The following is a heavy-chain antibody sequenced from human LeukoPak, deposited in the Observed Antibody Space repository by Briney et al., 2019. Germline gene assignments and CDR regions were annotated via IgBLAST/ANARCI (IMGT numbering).Heavy chain of an antibody. CDR2: IYPGDSDT. J-gene: IGHJ4*02. CDR3: ARRISYYDSSGSGHIDY. D-gene: IGHD3-22*01. Sequence: GESLKISCKGSGYSFTSYWIGWVRQMPGKGLEWMGIIYPGDSDTRYSPSFQGQVTISADKSISTAYLQWSSLKASDAAMYYCARRISYYDSSGSGHIDYWGQGTLVTVSS. CDR1: GYSFTSYW. V-gene: IGHV5-51*01.